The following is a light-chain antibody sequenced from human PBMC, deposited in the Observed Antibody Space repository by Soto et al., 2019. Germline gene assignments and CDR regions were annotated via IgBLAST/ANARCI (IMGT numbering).Light chain of an antibody. V-gene: IGLV2-14*01. J-gene: IGLJ1*01. Sequence: QSALTQPASVSGSPGQSITISCTGTSSDVGAYNYVSWYQQHPGKAPKLMIYDVSNRPSGVSNRLSGSKAGNTASLTISGLQAEDEADYYCSSYTGSTTYVFGTGTKVTVL. CDR2: DVS. CDR1: SSDVGAYNY. CDR3: SSYTGSTTYV.